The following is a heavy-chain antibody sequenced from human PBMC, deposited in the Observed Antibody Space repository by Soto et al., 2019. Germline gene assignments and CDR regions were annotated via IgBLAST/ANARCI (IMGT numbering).Heavy chain of an antibody. J-gene: IGHJ4*02. D-gene: IGHD6-19*01. Sequence: EVQLLESGGGLVQPGGSLRLSCAASGFTFVNYAMNWVRQAPGKGLEWVATLSGSGTSTYYAESVKGRFTISRDNSRNTLYLQMNSLRVEDTAVYYCAKGTSNGGWFNPFDYWGQGTLVTVPS. CDR1: GFTFVNYA. CDR3: AKGTSNGGWFNPFDY. V-gene: IGHV3-23*01. CDR2: LSGSGTST.